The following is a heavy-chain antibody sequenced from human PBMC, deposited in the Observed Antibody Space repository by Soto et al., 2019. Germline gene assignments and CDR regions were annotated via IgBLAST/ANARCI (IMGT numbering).Heavy chain of an antibody. CDR3: SRSSLVSAHDSSEV. CDR1: GYTFTYRY. CDR2: ITIYNGNT. Sequence: QMDLVQSGAEVKRPGCSVKISCTASGYTFTYRYLHWVRQAPGQPFEYMGWITIYNGNTGYAQRCKDRVVITRENNLSTAYMELRGLISEDTAMYYCSRSSLVSAHDSSEVWGQGTQVTVSS. J-gene: IGHJ3*01. V-gene: IGHV1-45*02. D-gene: IGHD3-22*01.